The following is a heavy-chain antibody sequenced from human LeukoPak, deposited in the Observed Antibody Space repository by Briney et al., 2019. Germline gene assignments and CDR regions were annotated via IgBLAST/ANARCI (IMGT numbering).Heavy chain of an antibody. CDR1: GFTFSSYA. CDR2: ISGSGGGT. J-gene: IGHJ6*03. D-gene: IGHD6-13*01. Sequence: GRSLRLSCAASGFTFSSYAMSWVRQAPGKGLEWVSTISGSGGGTYYADSVKGRFTISRDNSKNTLYLQMNSLRAEDTAVYYCAKHKGAGSRYSYSMDVWGKGATVTVSS. V-gene: IGHV3-23*01. CDR3: AKHKGAGSRYSYSMDV.